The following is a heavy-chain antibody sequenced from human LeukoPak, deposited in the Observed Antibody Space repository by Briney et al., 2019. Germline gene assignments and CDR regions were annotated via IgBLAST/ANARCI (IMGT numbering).Heavy chain of an antibody. D-gene: IGHD4-17*01. CDR2: ISWNSGSI. CDR1: GITFNSHW. CDR3: AKGLDDYGDYGRGFDY. Sequence: GGSLRLSCAASGITFNSHWMSWVRQAPGKGLEWVSGISWNSGSIGYADSVKGRFTIPRDNAKNSLYLQMNSLRAEDTALYYCAKGLDDYGDYGRGFDYWGQGTLVTVSS. J-gene: IGHJ4*02. V-gene: IGHV3-9*01.